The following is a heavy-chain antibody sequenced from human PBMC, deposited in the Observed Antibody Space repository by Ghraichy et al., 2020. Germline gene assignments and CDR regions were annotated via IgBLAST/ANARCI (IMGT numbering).Heavy chain of an antibody. J-gene: IGHJ6*02. CDR1: GGSISSYY. Sequence: SETLSLTCTDSGGSISSYYWSWIRQPPGKGLEWIGYIYYSGSTNYNPSLKSRVTISVDTSKNQFSLKLSSVTAADTAVYYCARDKGGMDVWGQGTTVTVSS. V-gene: IGHV4-59*01. CDR3: ARDKGGMDV. CDR2: IYYSGST.